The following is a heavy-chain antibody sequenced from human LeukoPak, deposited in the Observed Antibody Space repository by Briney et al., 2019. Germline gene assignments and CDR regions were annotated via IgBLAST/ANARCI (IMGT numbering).Heavy chain of an antibody. CDR3: ARTDYGDYAPPYDAFDI. CDR2: ISSSSSTI. D-gene: IGHD4-17*01. CDR1: GFTFSSYS. J-gene: IGHJ3*02. Sequence: GGSLRLSCAASGFTFSSYSMNWVRQVPGKGLEWVSYISSSSSTIYYADSVKGRFTISRDNAKNSLYLQMNSLRAEDTAVYYCARTDYGDYAPPYDAFDIWGQGTMVTVSS. V-gene: IGHV3-48*01.